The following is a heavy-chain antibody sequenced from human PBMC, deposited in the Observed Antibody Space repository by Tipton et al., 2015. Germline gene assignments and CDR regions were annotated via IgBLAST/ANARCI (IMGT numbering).Heavy chain of an antibody. CDR3: ARDPLGSSGWHSIFEY. V-gene: IGHV3-11*01. CDR1: GFTFSDFS. CDR2: ISSRGTTI. D-gene: IGHD6-19*01. J-gene: IGHJ4*02. Sequence: SLRLSCAASGFTFSDFSMSWIRQAPGKGLEWVSYISSRGTTIYYADSVKGRFIISRDNAKNSLYLQMNSLRAEDTAVYYCARDPLGSSGWHSIFEYWGQGTLVTVSS.